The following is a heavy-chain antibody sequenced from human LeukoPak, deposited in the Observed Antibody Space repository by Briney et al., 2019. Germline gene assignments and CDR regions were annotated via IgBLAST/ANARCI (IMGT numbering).Heavy chain of an antibody. CDR3: AKGGDRGSSTAFYYGMDV. D-gene: IGHD1-26*01. CDR2: ISSNGDST. V-gene: IGHV3-64*01. CDR1: GFTFSGSA. Sequence: GGSLRLSCAASGFTFSGSAMHWVRQAPGKGLEYVAAISSNGDSTYYANSVKGRFTVSRDNSKNTLYLQMNSLRAEDTAVYYCAKGGDRGSSTAFYYGMDVWGQGTTVTVSS. J-gene: IGHJ6*02.